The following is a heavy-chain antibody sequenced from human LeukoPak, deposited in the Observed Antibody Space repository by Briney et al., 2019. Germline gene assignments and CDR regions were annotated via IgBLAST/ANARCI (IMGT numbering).Heavy chain of an antibody. Sequence: GASVQVSSKASGYTFTGDYMHWVRQAHGQGPEWMGWINPNSGGTNYAQKFQGRVTMTRDTPLSTVYMELSRLRSDDTAVYYCATPATTGWHFSWGQGTLVTVSS. D-gene: IGHD6-19*01. CDR3: ATPATTGWHFS. CDR2: INPNSGGT. CDR1: GYTFTGDY. V-gene: IGHV1-2*02. J-gene: IGHJ5*02.